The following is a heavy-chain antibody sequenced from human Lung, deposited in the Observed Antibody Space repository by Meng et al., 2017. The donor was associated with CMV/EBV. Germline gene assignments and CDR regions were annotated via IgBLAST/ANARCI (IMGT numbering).Heavy chain of an antibody. CDR2: IIPVVGTV. CDR1: GGTFSNYA. V-gene: IGHV1-69*06. CDR3: AKDSRSTSWYLLAAYYYGADV. Sequence: SVXVSCKASGGTFSNYAITWVRQAPGQGLEWMGGIIPVVGTVNNAQKFQGRVTISADKFTSTVYLDLSSLRPEDTAVYYCAKDSRSTSWYLLAAYYYGADVWXQGTTVTVSS. D-gene: IGHD6-13*01. J-gene: IGHJ6*02.